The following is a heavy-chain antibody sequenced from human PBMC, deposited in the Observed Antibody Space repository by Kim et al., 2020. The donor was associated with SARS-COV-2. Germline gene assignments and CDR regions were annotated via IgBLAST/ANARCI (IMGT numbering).Heavy chain of an antibody. J-gene: IGHJ4*02. Sequence: SETLSLTCTVSGGSISSYYWSWIRQPPGKGLEWIGYIYYSGSTNYNPSLKSRVTISVDTSKNQFSLKLSSVTAADTAVYYCARVGENFWAARRIYYYFDYWGQRTLVTVSS. D-gene: IGHD6-6*01. CDR2: IYYSGST. V-gene: IGHV4-59*01. CDR1: GGSISSYY. CDR3: ARVGENFWAARRIYYYFDY.